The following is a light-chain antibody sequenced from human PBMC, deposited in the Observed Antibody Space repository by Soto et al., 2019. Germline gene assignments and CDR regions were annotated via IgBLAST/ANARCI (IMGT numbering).Light chain of an antibody. CDR3: QQYGSSGT. CDR1: QSVSNNY. Sequence: DMVRAPSPGTLSLSPRERATLSCRASQSVSNNYLAWYQQKPGQAPRLLIYGASNRATGIPDRFSGSGSGTDFTLTISRLEPEDFAVYYCQQYGSSGTFAQGTKVAIK. V-gene: IGKV3-20*01. J-gene: IGKJ1*01. CDR2: GAS.